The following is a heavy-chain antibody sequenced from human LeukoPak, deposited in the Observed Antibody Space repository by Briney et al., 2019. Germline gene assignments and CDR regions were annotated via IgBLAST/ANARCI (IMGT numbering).Heavy chain of an antibody. D-gene: IGHD5-12*01. CDR2: INPNSGNT. Sequence: ASVKVSCKASGYTFTGYYMHWVRQAPGQGLEWMGWINPNSGNTGYAQKFQDRVTITRNTSISTAYMELSSLRSEDTAVYYCARVRIDIVATMEYYFDYWGQGTLVTVSS. V-gene: IGHV1-8*03. CDR1: GYTFTGYY. J-gene: IGHJ4*02. CDR3: ARVRIDIVATMEYYFDY.